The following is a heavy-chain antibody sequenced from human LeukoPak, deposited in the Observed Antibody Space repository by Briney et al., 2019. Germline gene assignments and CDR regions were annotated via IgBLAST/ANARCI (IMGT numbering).Heavy chain of an antibody. CDR3: ARDSPAEPSNY. CDR2: ISSSGSTI. Sequence: GGSLRLSCAASGFTVSSNYMSWVRQAPGKGLEWVSYISSSGSTIYYADSVKGRFTISRDNAKNSLFLQMNSLRAEDTAVYYCARDSPAEPSNYWGQGTLVTVSS. D-gene: IGHD1-14*01. V-gene: IGHV3-11*01. J-gene: IGHJ4*02. CDR1: GFTVSSNY.